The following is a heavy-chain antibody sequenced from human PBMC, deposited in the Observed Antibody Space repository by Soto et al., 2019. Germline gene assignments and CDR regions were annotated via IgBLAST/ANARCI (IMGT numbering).Heavy chain of an antibody. CDR1: GYTFSSYA. V-gene: IGHV1-46*04. CDR3: ASDNRQNYGTPAASARFHP. J-gene: IGHJ5*02. CDR2: INASGDSR. Sequence: GASVKVSSKASGYTFSSYAMHWVRQAPGQRLLRMVIINASGDSRNYAEKLQGRVTITRDKSTRTVYMELSSLRHEDTAVYYCASDNRQNYGTPAASARFHPWGQGTPVTVSS. D-gene: IGHD4-17*01.